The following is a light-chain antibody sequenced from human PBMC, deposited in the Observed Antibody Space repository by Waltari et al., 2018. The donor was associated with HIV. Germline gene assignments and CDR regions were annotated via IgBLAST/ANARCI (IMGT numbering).Light chain of an antibody. CDR3: ASWDNNLAGRV. J-gene: IGLJ2*01. Sequence: QSVLTQPPSASGSPGQRVTISCSGSSSNIGNNPTNWYQHLPGTAPKLLVYSDHQRPSGVPDRFSGSKSGTSASLAISELQSEDEGDYYCASWDNNLAGRVFGGRTRLTVL. CDR1: SSNIGNNP. V-gene: IGLV1-44*01. CDR2: SDH.